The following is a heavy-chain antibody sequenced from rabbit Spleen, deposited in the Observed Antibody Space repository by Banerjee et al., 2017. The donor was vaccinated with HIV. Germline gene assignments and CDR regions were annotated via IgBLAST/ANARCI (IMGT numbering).Heavy chain of an antibody. J-gene: IGHJ6*01. CDR3: ARDSQYAAYAGFGYATLDYGMDL. CDR2: IDAGSSGST. Sequence: QSLEESGGDLVKPGASLTLTCTASGFSFSGSYWICWVRQAAGKGLEWIACIDAGSSGSTYYASWAKGRFTISKTSSTTVTLQMTSLTAADTATYFCARDSQYAAYAGFGYATLDYGMDLWGPGTLVTVS. CDR1: GFSFSGSYW. V-gene: IGHV1S40*01. D-gene: IGHD6-1*01.